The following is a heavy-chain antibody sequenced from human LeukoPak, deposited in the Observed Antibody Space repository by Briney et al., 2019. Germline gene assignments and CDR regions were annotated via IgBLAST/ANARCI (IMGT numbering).Heavy chain of an antibody. CDR1: GFTFNSYA. CDR3: AKDSTVTPDY. Sequence: GGSLRLSCAASGFTFNSYAMNWVRQAPGKGLEWVSAISGSGGSTYYADSVKGRFTISRDNSRNTLYLQMNSLRAEDTAIYYCAKDSTVTPDYWGQGTLVTVSS. D-gene: IGHD4-17*01. J-gene: IGHJ4*02. V-gene: IGHV3-23*01. CDR2: ISGSGGST.